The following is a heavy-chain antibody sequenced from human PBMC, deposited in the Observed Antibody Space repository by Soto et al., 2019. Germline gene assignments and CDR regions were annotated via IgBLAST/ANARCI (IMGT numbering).Heavy chain of an antibody. CDR1: GGSISSSSYY. J-gene: IGHJ5*02. Sequence: QLQLQESGPGLVKPSETLSLTCTVSGGSISSSSYYWGWIRQPPGKGLEWIGSIYYSGSTYYNPSLKSRVTISVDTSKNQFSLKLSSVTAADTAVYYCARHPEFAIGSSWHLDPWGQGTLVTVSS. CDR3: ARHPEFAIGSSWHLDP. D-gene: IGHD6-13*01. CDR2: IYYSGST. V-gene: IGHV4-39*01.